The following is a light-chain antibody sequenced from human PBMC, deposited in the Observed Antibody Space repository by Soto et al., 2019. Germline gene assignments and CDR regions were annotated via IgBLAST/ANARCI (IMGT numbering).Light chain of an antibody. Sequence: EVVLTQSPGTLSLSPGERATLSCRASQSVSGSYLAWYQQKPGQAARLLIYGASNRATGIPDRFSGSGSGTDFTLTITRLEPEDFAVYYCQLYGSSPMYTFGQGTKLEIK. V-gene: IGKV3-20*01. J-gene: IGKJ2*01. CDR1: QSVSGSY. CDR2: GAS. CDR3: QLYGSSPMYT.